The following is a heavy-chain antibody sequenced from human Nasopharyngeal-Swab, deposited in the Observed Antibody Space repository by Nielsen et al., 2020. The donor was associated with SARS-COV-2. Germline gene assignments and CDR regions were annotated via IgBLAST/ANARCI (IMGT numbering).Heavy chain of an antibody. CDR3: AKDSGAGFCDDGSCFPTNH. V-gene: IGHV3-23*01. D-gene: IGHD2-15*01. J-gene: IGHJ5*02. Sequence: GGSLRLSCAASGFTFTSYAMNWVRNAPGKGLEWVSGMSGRGDNTYYAESVKGRFTISRDISKNTLYLQMNGLRAEDTAVYYCAKDSGAGFCDDGSCFPTNHWGLGTLVTVSS. CDR2: MSGRGDNT. CDR1: GFTFTSYA.